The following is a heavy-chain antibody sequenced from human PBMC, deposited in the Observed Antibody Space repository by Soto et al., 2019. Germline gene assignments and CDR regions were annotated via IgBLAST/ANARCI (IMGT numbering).Heavy chain of an antibody. CDR2: GYYSGST. CDR3: AREPYSGTYYFHYGMDV. J-gene: IGHJ6*02. CDR1: GGSISSYY. D-gene: IGHD1-26*01. V-gene: IGHV4-59*01. Sequence: PSETLSLTCTVSGGSISSYYWSWIRQPPGKALEWIGYGYYSGSTSYNPSLRSRVTISVDTSKNQFSLKLSSVTATDTAVYYCAREPYSGTYYFHYGMDVWGQGTTVTV.